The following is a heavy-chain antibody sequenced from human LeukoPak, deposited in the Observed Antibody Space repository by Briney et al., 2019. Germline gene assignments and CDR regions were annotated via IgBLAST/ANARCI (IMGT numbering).Heavy chain of an antibody. CDR1: GGTFSSYA. CDR3: ASNRLDVPKEYYDLWSGTYWFDP. CDR2: IIPILGIA. V-gene: IGHV1-69*04. J-gene: IGHJ5*02. Sequence: SVKVSCKASGGTFSSYAISWVRQAPGQGLEWMGRIIPILGIANYAQKFQGRVTITADKSTSTAYMELSSLRSEDTAVYYCASNRLDVPKEYYDLWSGTYWFDPWGQGTLVTVSS. D-gene: IGHD3-3*01.